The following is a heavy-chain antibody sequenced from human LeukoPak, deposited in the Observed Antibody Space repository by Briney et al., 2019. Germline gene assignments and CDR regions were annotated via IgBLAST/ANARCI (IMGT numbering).Heavy chain of an antibody. CDR3: AKDTSTVVNFYYFDY. CDR2: TSYDGSNK. Sequence: GGSLRLSCAASGFTFSSYGMHWVRQAPGKGLEWVAVTSYDGSNKYYADSVKGRFTISRDNSKNTLYLQMNSLRAEDTAVYYCAKDTSTVVNFYYFDYWGQGTLVTVSS. CDR1: GFTFSSYG. V-gene: IGHV3-30*18. D-gene: IGHD4-23*01. J-gene: IGHJ4*02.